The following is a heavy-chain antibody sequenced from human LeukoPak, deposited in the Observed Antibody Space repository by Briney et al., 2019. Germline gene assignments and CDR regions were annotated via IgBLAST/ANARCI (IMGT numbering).Heavy chain of an antibody. J-gene: IGHJ4*02. V-gene: IGHV3-23*01. CDR2: ISGSGGST. CDR1: GFTFSSYA. Sequence: PGGSLRLSCAASGFTFSSYAMSWVRQAPGKGLEWVSAISGSGGSTYYADSVKGRFTISRDNSKNTLYLQMNSLRAEDTAVYYCAKARYSGYDAGVDTFDYWGQGTLVTVSS. D-gene: IGHD5-12*01. CDR3: AKARYSGYDAGVDTFDY.